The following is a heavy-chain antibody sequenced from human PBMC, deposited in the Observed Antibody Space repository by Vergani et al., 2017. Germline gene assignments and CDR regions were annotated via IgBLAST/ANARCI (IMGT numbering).Heavy chain of an antibody. D-gene: IGHD2-2*01. V-gene: IGHV1-69-2*01. CDR2: VDPEDGET. Sequence: EVQLVQSGAEVRKPGATVKISCTVSGYTFTDYYMHWVQQAPGKGLEWMGLVDPEDGETIYAEKFQGRVTITADTSTDTAYMELSSLRSEDTAVYYCATDLSLISSDIVVVPASDYYGMDVWGQGTTVTVSS. CDR1: GYTFTDYY. CDR3: ATDLSLISSDIVVVPASDYYGMDV. J-gene: IGHJ6*02.